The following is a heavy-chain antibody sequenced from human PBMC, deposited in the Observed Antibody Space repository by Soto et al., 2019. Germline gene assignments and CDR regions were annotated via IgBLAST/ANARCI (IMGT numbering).Heavy chain of an antibody. CDR3: ARGEEWLLLSLQGVFDQ. V-gene: IGHV4-30-2*01. J-gene: IGHJ4*02. CDR1: GGSISSGGYS. D-gene: IGHD3-3*01. CDR2: IYHSGST. Sequence: SETLSLTCAVSGGSISSGGYSWSWIRQPPGKGLEWIGYIYHSGSTYYNPSLKSRFTISRDNAKNSLHLQLSSLRADDTAVYFCARGEEWLLLSLQGVFDQWGQGTLVTVSS.